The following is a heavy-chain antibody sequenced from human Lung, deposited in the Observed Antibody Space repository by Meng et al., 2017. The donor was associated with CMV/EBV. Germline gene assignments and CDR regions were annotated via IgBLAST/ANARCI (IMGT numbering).Heavy chain of an antibody. CDR1: GFTFSGHA. J-gene: IGHJ3*02. V-gene: IGHV3-23*01. Sequence: SCAASGFTFSGHAMSWVRQAPGKGLEWVSSISASGASTYYADSVKGRFTISRDNSKNTLYSQMNSLRAEDTALYYCAKVTWGILSAFDIWGQGTMVTVSS. CDR3: AKVTWGILSAFDI. CDR2: ISASGAST. D-gene: IGHD6-13*01.